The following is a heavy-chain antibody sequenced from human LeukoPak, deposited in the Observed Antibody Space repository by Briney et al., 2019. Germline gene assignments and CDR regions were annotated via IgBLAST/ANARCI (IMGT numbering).Heavy chain of an antibody. J-gene: IGHJ4*02. CDR3: ARDLSGYSGDY. D-gene: IGHD5-12*01. V-gene: IGHV3-21*01. CDR1: GFTFSDYN. Sequence: GGSLRLSCAASGFTFSDYNMNWVRQSPEKGLEWVSSITSGTTYIYYADSVRGRFTLSRDNSKNTLYLQMNSLRAEDTAVYYCARDLSGYSGDYWGQGTLVTVSS. CDR2: ITSGTTYI.